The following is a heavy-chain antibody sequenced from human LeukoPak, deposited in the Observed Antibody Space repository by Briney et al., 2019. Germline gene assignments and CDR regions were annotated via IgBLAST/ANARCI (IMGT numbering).Heavy chain of an antibody. D-gene: IGHD4-17*01. CDR1: GYTFTGYY. V-gene: IGHV1-2*02. Sequence: ASVKVSCKASGYTFTGYYMHWVRQAPGQGLEWMGWINPNSGGTNYAQKFQGRVTMTRDTSISTAYMELSRLRSDDTAVYYCAGGDYGDYVVWFDPWGQGTLVTVSS. CDR3: AGGDYGDYVVWFDP. J-gene: IGHJ5*02. CDR2: INPNSGGT.